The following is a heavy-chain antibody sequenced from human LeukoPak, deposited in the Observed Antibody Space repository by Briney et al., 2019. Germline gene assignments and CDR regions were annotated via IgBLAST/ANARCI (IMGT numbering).Heavy chain of an antibody. CDR3: ARQLERRYYYYMDV. J-gene: IGHJ6*03. Sequence: ASVKVSCKASGGTFSSYAISWVRQAPGQGLEWMGGIIPIFATTNFAQKFQGRVTITADESTSTAYMELSSLRSEDTAVYYCARQLERRYYYYMDVWGKGTTVTVSS. CDR2: IIPIFATT. V-gene: IGHV1-69*13. CDR1: GGTFSSYA. D-gene: IGHD1-1*01.